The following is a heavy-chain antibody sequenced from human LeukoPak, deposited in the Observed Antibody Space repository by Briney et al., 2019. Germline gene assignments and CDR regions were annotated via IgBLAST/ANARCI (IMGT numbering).Heavy chain of an antibody. CDR1: GFTFSSYW. D-gene: IGHD2-2*01. Sequence: PGRSLRLSRAASGFTFSSYWMHWVRQAPGKGLVWVSRIYSDGNTTNYADSVKGRFTISRDNAKNTLYLQMNSLRAEDTAVYYCARDQGSTSRGIDYWGQGTLVTVSS. V-gene: IGHV3-74*01. J-gene: IGHJ4*02. CDR2: IYSDGNTT. CDR3: ARDQGSTSRGIDY.